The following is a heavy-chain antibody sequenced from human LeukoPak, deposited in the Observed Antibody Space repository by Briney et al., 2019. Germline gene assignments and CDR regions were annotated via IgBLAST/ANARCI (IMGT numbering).Heavy chain of an antibody. D-gene: IGHD3-22*01. J-gene: IGHJ4*02. Sequence: PGGSLRLSCAASGFIFSGYGMYWVRQAPGKGLEWVSGISGSGDSTYYADSVKGRFTISRDNSKNTLYLQMNGLRAEDTAVYYCATYRRGYHDSSESYYFDYWGQGTLVTVSS. CDR1: GFIFSGYG. V-gene: IGHV3-23*01. CDR3: ATYRRGYHDSSESYYFDY. CDR2: ISGSGDST.